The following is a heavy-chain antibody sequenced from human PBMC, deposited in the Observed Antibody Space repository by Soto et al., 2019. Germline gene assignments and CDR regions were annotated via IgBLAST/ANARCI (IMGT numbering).Heavy chain of an antibody. V-gene: IGHV1-69*13. CDR2: IIPIFGTA. J-gene: IGHJ4*02. CDR1: GGTFSSYA. CDR3: ARGRAGILTGYNLDY. Sequence: SVKVSCKASGGTFSSYAISWVRQAPGQGLEWMGGIIPIFGTANYAQKFQGRVTITADESTSTAYMELSSLRSEDTAVYYCARGRAGILTGYNLDYWGQGTLVTVSS. D-gene: IGHD3-9*01.